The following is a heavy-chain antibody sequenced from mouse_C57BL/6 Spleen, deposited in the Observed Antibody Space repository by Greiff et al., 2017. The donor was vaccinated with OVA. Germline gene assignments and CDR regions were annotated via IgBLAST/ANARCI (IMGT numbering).Heavy chain of an antibody. J-gene: IGHJ2*01. CDR1: GYTFTDYE. CDR2: IDPETGGT. D-gene: IGHD3-3*01. V-gene: IGHV1-15*01. CDR3: TPWGTGLDY. Sequence: QVQLQQSGAELVRPGASVTLSCKASGYTFTDYEMHWVKHTPVHGLEWIGAIDPETGGTAYNQKFKGKAILTADKSSSTAYMELRSLTSEDSAVYYCTPWGTGLDYWGQGTTLTVSS.